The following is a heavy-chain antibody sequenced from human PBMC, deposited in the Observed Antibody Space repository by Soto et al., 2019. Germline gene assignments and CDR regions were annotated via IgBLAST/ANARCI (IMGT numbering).Heavy chain of an antibody. J-gene: IGHJ4*02. CDR3: ARGGRGYSPESSVYFDY. CDR1: GGSISSGGYY. CDR2: IYYSGST. D-gene: IGHD5-18*01. Sequence: PSETLSLTCTVSGGSISSGGYYWSWIRQHPGKGLEWIGYIYYSGSTYYNPSLKSRVTISVDTSKNQFSLKLSSVTAADTAVYYCARGGRGYSPESSVYFDYWGQGTLVTVSS. V-gene: IGHV4-31*03.